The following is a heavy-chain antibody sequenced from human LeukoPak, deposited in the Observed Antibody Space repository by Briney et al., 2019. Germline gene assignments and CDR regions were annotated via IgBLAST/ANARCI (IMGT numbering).Heavy chain of an antibody. Sequence: PGGSLRLSCAASGFTFSSYAMSWVRQAPGKGLEWVSAISGSGGSTYYADSVKGRFTISRDNSKNTLYLQMNSLRAEDTAVYYCAKPYCSSSSCSNFFDSWGQGTLVTVSS. CDR2: ISGSGGST. D-gene: IGHD2-2*01. CDR1: GFTFSSYA. J-gene: IGHJ4*02. V-gene: IGHV3-23*01. CDR3: AKPYCSSSSCSNFFDS.